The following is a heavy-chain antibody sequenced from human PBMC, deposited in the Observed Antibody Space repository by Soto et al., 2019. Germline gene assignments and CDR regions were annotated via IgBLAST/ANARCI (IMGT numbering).Heavy chain of an antibody. Sequence: SETLSLTCTVSGGSIINGDYYWSWIRQPPGKGLEWIGYIYYSGNTYYNPSLKSRVMISVDTSKNQFSLNLTSATAADTAIYYCVRTTGHMTGFYYWGQGTLVTVSS. D-gene: IGHD3-9*01. CDR3: VRTTGHMTGFYY. CDR1: GGSIINGDYY. J-gene: IGHJ4*02. V-gene: IGHV4-30-4*01. CDR2: IYYSGNT.